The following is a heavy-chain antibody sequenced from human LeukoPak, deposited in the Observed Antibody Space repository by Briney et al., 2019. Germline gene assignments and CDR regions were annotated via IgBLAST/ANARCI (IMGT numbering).Heavy chain of an antibody. D-gene: IGHD3-16*02. J-gene: IGHJ4*02. V-gene: IGHV4-61*02. CDR3: ARAIYDYVWGSYLDY. Sequence: SQTLSLTCTVSGGSISSGSYYWSWIRQPAGKGLEWIVRIYTSGSTNYNPSLKSRVTISVDTSKNQFSLKLSSVTAADTAVYYCARAIYDYVWGSYLDYWGQGTLVTVSS. CDR2: IYTSGST. CDR1: GGSISSGSYY.